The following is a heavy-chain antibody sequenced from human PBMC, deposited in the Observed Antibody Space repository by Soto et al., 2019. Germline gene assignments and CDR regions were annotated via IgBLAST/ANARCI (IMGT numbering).Heavy chain of an antibody. J-gene: IGHJ4*02. CDR2: TYYRSKWNT. D-gene: IGHD3-16*01. CDR1: XDSVSTNTAT. V-gene: IGHV6-1*01. CDR3: XXXXXXXXFXG. Sequence: QVQLQQSGPGLXXPXXXLSLTCAXXXDSVSTNTATWDWIRQSPXRGLEWLGRTYYRSKWNTDYALSVKSRITIHPDTSKNQVSLQLDSVTPEXTXXXXXXXXXXXXXFXGWGQGTLVTVSS.